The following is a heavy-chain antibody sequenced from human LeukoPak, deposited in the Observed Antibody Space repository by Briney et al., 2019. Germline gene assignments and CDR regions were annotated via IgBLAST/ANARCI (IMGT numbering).Heavy chain of an antibody. CDR1: GFTFSSYG. D-gene: IGHD3-22*01. CDR3: AKDQTHYRVWGDYDSTVLSC. J-gene: IGHJ4*02. CDR2: IRYDGSNK. Sequence: GGSLRLSCAASGFTFSSYGMHWVRQAPGKGLEWAAFIRYDGSNKYYADSVKGRFTISRDNSKNTLYLQMNSLRAADTAVYYCAKDQTHYRVWGDYDSTVLSCWGQGTLVTVSS. V-gene: IGHV3-30*02.